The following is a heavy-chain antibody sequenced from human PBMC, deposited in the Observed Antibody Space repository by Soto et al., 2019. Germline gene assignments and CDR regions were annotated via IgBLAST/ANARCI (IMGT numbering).Heavy chain of an antibody. CDR3: AKAGLKIAVADYYFDY. CDR1: GFTFSSYA. V-gene: IGHV3-23*01. D-gene: IGHD6-19*01. J-gene: IGHJ4*02. CDR2: ISGSGGST. Sequence: GGSLRLSCAASGFTFSSYAMSWVRQAPGKGLEWVSAISGSGGSTYYADSVKGRFTISRDNSKNTLYLQMNSLRAEDTAVYYCAKAGLKIAVADYYFDYWGQGTLVTVSS.